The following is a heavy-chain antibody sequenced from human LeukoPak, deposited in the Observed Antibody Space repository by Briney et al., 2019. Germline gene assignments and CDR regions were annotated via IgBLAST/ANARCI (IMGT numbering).Heavy chain of an antibody. V-gene: IGHV3-30-3*01. J-gene: IGHJ5*02. Sequence: GGSLRLSCAASGFTFSSYAMHWVRQAPGKGLEWVAVISYDGSNKYYADSVKGRFTISRDNSKKPLYLQMNSLRAEDTAVYYCAREFSGFDPWGQGTLVTVSS. CDR2: ISYDGSNK. CDR1: GFTFSSYA. CDR3: AREFSGFDP.